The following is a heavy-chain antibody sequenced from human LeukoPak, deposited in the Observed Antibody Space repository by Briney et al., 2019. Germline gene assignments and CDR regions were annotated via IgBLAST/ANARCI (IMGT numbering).Heavy chain of an antibody. CDR3: ARSGRQWLVLDY. D-gene: IGHD6-19*01. J-gene: IGHJ4*02. Sequence: PGGSLRLSCAASGFTFSSYGMHWVRQAPGKGLEWVAVIWYDGSNKYYADSVKGQFTISRDNSKNTLYLQMNSLRAEDTAVYYCARSGRQWLVLDYWGQGTLVTVSS. CDR1: GFTFSSYG. V-gene: IGHV3-33*01. CDR2: IWYDGSNK.